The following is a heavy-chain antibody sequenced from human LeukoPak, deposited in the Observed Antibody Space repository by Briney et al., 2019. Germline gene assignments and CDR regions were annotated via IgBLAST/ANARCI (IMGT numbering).Heavy chain of an antibody. V-gene: IGHV1-69*13. CDR1: GGTFSSYA. CDR3: ARGPSIVVVPAATGPWYFDL. J-gene: IGHJ2*01. D-gene: IGHD2-2*01. Sequence: SVKVSCRASGGTFSSYAISWVRQAPGQGLEWMGGIIPIFGTANYAQKFQGRVTITADESTSTAYMELSSLRSEDTAVYYCARGPSIVVVPAATGPWYFDLWGRGTLVTVSS. CDR2: IIPIFGTA.